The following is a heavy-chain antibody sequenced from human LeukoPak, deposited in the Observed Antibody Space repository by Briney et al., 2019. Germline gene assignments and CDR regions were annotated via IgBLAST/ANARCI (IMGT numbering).Heavy chain of an antibody. CDR2: MNPNSGNT. V-gene: IGHV1-8*01. J-gene: IGHJ4*02. Sequence: ASVKVSCKASVYTFTSYDINWVRQATGQGLEWMGWMNPNSGNTGYAQKFQGRVTMTRNTSISTAYMELSSLRFEDTAVYYCARRSRSYGSGNIGGYWGQGTLVTVSS. CDR1: VYTFTSYD. CDR3: ARRSRSYGSGNIGGY. D-gene: IGHD3-10*01.